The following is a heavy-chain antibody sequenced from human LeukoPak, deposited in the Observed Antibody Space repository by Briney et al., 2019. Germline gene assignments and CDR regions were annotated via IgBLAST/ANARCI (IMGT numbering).Heavy chain of an antibody. V-gene: IGHV1-2*02. CDR2: INPNSGGT. CDR3: ARGEGPNYYYGMDV. Sequence: GASVTVSCKASGYTFTGYYMHWVRQAPGQGLEWMGWINPNSGGTNYAQKFQGRVTITRDTSTSTVYMELSSLRSEDTAVYYCARGEGPNYYYGMDVWGQGTTVTVSS. D-gene: IGHD1-26*01. J-gene: IGHJ6*02. CDR1: GYTFTGYY.